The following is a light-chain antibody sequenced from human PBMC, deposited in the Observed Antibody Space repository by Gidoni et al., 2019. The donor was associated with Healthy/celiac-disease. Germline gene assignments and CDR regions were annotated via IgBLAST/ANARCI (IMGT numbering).Light chain of an antibody. CDR1: QSVNSN. CDR2: GAS. J-gene: IGKJ1*01. Sequence: EIVMTQSPATLSVSPGERATPPCRASQSVNSNLAWYQQKPGQAPRLLIYGASTRATGIPTRFSGSGSGTEFTLTISSLQSEDFAVYYCQQYNNWPRTFXXXTKVEIK. CDR3: QQYNNWPRT. V-gene: IGKV3-15*01.